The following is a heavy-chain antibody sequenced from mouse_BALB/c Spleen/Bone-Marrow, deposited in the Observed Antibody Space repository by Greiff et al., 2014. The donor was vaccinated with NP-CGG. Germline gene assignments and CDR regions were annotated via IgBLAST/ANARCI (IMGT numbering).Heavy chain of an antibody. CDR2: INPSSGYT. J-gene: IGHJ2*01. V-gene: IGHV1-4*01. Sequence: QVQLQQSGAELAKPGASVKMSCKASGYTFSSYTMHWVKQRPGQGLEWIGYINPSSGYTNYNQKFKDKAILTADKSSNTAYMRLSSLTSEDSAVYYCARRYYGNRFDYWGQGTTLTVSS. D-gene: IGHD2-1*01. CDR1: GYTFSSYT. CDR3: ARRYYGNRFDY.